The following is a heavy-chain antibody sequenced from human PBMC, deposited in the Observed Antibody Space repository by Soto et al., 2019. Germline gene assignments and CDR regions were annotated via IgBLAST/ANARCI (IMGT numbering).Heavy chain of an antibody. CDR1: VGSITSYY. CDR3: ATLTLFGILAGYEYFDF. D-gene: IGHD3-9*01. Sequence: SETLSLTCSVSVGSITSYYWSWIRQPPGKGLEWIGYIHYSESPNYNPSLKSRVTMSLDTSKNQFSLKLSSVTAADTAVYYCATLTLFGILAGYEYFDFWGQGTLVTVSS. V-gene: IGHV4-59*08. CDR2: IHYSESP. J-gene: IGHJ4*02.